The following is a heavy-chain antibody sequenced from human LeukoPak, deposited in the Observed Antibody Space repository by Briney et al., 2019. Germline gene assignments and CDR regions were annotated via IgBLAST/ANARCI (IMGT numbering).Heavy chain of an antibody. Sequence: GAPLQISCQGSGYSFTSYWIGWVRQMPGKGLEWMGIIYPGDSDTRYSPSFQGQVTISADKSISTAYLQWSSLKASDTAMYYCARLDCSGGSCSFYNWFDPWGQGTLVTVSS. V-gene: IGHV5-51*01. CDR3: ARLDCSGGSCSFYNWFDP. D-gene: IGHD2-15*01. J-gene: IGHJ5*02. CDR2: IYPGDSDT. CDR1: GYSFTSYW.